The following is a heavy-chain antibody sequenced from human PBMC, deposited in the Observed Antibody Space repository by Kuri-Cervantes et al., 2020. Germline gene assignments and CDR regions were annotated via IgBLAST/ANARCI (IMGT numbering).Heavy chain of an antibody. CDR1: GFTFSSYA. D-gene: IGHD5-24*01. CDR3: ARENGYNPSSYYYGMDV. Sequence: ETLSLTCAASGFTFSSYAMHWVRQAPGKGLEYVSAISSNGGSTYYANSVKGRFTISRDNSKNTLYLQMGSLRAEDMAVYYCARENGYNPSSYYYGMDVWGQGTTVTVSS. CDR2: ISSNGGST. J-gene: IGHJ6*02. V-gene: IGHV3-64*01.